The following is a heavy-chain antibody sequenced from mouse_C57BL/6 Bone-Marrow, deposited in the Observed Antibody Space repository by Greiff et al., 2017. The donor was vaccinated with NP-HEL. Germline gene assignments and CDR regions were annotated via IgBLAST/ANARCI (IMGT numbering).Heavy chain of an antibody. CDR2: ISYDGSN. D-gene: IGHD1-1*01. J-gene: IGHJ1*03. Sequence: EVKVEESGPGLVKPSQSLSLTCSVTGYSITSGYYWNWIRQFPGNKLEWMGYISYDGSNNYNPSLKNLISITRDTSKNQFFLKLNSVTTEDTATYYCANYYGNWYFDVWGTGTTVTVSS. CDR3: ANYYGNWYFDV. V-gene: IGHV3-6*01. CDR1: GYSITSGYY.